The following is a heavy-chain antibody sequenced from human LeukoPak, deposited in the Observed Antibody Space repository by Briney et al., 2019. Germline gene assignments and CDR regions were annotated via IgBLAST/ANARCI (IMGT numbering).Heavy chain of an antibody. CDR3: ARRTTVTTLDGNMDV. D-gene: IGHD4-17*01. Sequence: GGSLRLSCAASGFTFSSYSMNWVRQAPGKGLEWVSSISSSSSYLYYADSVKGRFTISRDNAKNSLYLQMNSLRAEDTAVYYCARRTTVTTLDGNMDVWGKGTTVTVSS. CDR1: GFTFSSYS. V-gene: IGHV3-21*01. CDR2: ISSSSSYL. J-gene: IGHJ6*03.